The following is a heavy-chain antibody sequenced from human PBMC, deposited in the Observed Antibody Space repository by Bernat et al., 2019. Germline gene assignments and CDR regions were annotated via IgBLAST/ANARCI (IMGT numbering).Heavy chain of an antibody. D-gene: IGHD4-17*01. CDR1: GFTVSSNY. CDR2: IYSGGST. V-gene: IGHV3-66*01. Sequence: EVQLLESGGGLVQPGGSLRLSCAASGFTVSSNYMSWVRQAPGKGLEWVSVIYSGGSTYYADSVKGRFTISRDNSKNTLYLQMNSLRAEDTAVYYCARDYGDSNGMDVWGQGTTVTVSS. CDR3: ARDYGDSNGMDV. J-gene: IGHJ6*02.